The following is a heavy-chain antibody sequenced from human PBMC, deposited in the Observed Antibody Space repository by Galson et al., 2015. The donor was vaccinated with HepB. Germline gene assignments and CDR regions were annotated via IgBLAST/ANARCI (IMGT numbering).Heavy chain of an antibody. CDR3: ARWVRPVAGTLDY. CDR2: ISYDGSNK. V-gene: IGHV3-30-3*01. J-gene: IGHJ4*02. Sequence: SLRLSCAVSGFTFSSYAMHWVRQAPGKGLEWVAVISYDGSNKYYADSVKGRFTISRDNSKNTLYLQMNSLRAEDTAVYYCARWVRPVAGTLDYWGQGTLVTVSS. CDR1: GFTFSSYA. D-gene: IGHD6-19*01.